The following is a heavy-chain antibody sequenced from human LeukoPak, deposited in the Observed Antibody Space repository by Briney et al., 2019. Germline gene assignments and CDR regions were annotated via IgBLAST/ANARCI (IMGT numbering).Heavy chain of an antibody. CDR1: GIIFSNYW. CDR2: INRDGSST. J-gene: IGHJ6*03. V-gene: IGHV3-74*01. Sequence: GGSLRLSCAASGIIFSNYWMHWVRQAPGKGLVWVSRINRDGSSTSYADSVKGRFTISRDNAKNTLYLQMNSLRAEDTAVYYCARETPSPDYGDYVSYYYYYMDVWGKGTTVTISS. D-gene: IGHD4-17*01. CDR3: ARETPSPDYGDYVSYYYYYMDV.